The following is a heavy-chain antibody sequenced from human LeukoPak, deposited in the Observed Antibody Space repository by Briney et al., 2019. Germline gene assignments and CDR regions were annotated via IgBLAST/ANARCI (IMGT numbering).Heavy chain of an antibody. CDR1: GFIFSSYG. J-gene: IGHJ6*02. CDR2: IWFDGSNQ. V-gene: IGHV3-33*01. CDR3: ARDPERGFDV. Sequence: GESLKISFAASGFIFSSYGMHWVRQAPGKGLEWVAVIWFDGSNQYYADSVKGRFTVSRDNSKNILYLQMNSLRAEDTAVYYCARDPERGFDVWGQGTTVTVSS.